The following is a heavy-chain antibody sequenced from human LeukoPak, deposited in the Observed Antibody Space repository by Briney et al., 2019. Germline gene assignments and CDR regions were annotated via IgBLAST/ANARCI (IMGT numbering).Heavy chain of an antibody. J-gene: IGHJ5*02. V-gene: IGHV1-46*01. CDR1: GYTFTSYY. CDR2: INPSGGST. CDR3: ARAAGLLWFGELANNWFDP. D-gene: IGHD3-10*01. Sequence: ASVKVSCKASGYTFTSYYMHWVRQAPGQGLEWMGIINPSGGSTSYAQKFQGRVTMTRDTSTSTVYMELSSLSSEDTAVYYCARAAGLLWFGELANNWFDPWGQGTLVTVSS.